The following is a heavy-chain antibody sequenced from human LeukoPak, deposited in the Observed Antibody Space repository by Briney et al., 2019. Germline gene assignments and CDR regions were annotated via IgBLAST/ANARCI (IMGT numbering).Heavy chain of an antibody. CDR1: GFLFSSRS. CDR3: AKGKLWFGELLSTIDY. CDR2: ISGSGGST. J-gene: IGHJ4*02. V-gene: IGHV3-23*01. Sequence: GGSLRLSCAGSGFLFSSRSMSWVRQAPGKGLEWVSAISGSGGSTYYADSVKGRFTISRDNSKNTLYLQMNSLRAEDTAVYYCAKGKLWFGELLSTIDYWGQGTLVTVSS. D-gene: IGHD3-10*01.